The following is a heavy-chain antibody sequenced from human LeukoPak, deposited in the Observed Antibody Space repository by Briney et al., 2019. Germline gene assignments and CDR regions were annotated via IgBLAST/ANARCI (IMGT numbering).Heavy chain of an antibody. V-gene: IGHV3-30*18. CDR2: ISDDGSNK. D-gene: IGHD2-15*01. CDR1: GFTFSSYG. J-gene: IGHJ4*02. CDR3: AKETDIVVVVAAQNFDY. Sequence: PGGSLRLSCAASGFTFSSYGMHWVRQAPGKGLEWVAVISDDGSNKYYADSVKGRFTISRDNSKNTLYLQMNRLRAEDTAVYYCAKETDIVVVVAAQNFDYWGQGTLATVSS.